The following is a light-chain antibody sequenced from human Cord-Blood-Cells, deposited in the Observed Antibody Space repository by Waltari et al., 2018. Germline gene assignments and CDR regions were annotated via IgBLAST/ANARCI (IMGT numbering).Light chain of an antibody. Sequence: IVMTPSPAPPSPSPAETATPSCRASQSVSSNLVWYQQKPGQAPRLLIYGASTRATGIPPRFSGSGSGTEFTLTISSLQSEDFAVYYCQQYNNWPPGITFGPGTKVDIK. CDR1: QSVSSN. CDR3: QQYNNWPPGIT. J-gene: IGKJ3*01. CDR2: GAS. V-gene: IGKV3-15*01.